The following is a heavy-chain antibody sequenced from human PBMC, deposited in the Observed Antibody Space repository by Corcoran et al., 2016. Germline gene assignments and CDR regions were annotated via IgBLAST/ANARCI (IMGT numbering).Heavy chain of an antibody. V-gene: IGHV1-18*01. CDR1: GYTFTSYG. Sequence: QVQLVQSGAEVKKPGASVKVSCKASGYTFTSYGISWVRQAPGQGLEWMGWISAYNGNTNYAQKLQGRVTMTTDTSTRTAYMELRSLRSDDTAVYYCARWDSDYDDFNYYYGMDVWGQGTTVTVSS. J-gene: IGHJ6*02. CDR2: ISAYNGNT. CDR3: ARWDSDYDDFNYYYGMDV. D-gene: IGHD4-17*01.